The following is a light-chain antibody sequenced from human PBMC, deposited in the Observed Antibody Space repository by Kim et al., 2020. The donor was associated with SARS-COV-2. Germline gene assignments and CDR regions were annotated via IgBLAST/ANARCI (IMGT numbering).Light chain of an antibody. CDR2: WAS. V-gene: IGKV4-1*01. CDR3: QQYYDTPLT. J-gene: IGKJ4*01. CDR1: QSILYSSNNNNY. Sequence: DIVMTQSPDSLAVSLGERATINCKSSQSILYSSNNNNYLAWYQQKPGQPPELLIYWASTRESGVPDRFIGSGSGTDFTLTISSLQAEDVAVYYCQQYYDTPLTFGGGTKVDIK.